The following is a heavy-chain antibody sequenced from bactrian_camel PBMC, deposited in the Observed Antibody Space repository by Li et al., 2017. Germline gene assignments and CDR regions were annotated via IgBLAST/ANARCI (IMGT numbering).Heavy chain of an antibody. D-gene: IGHD2*01. Sequence: VQLVESGGGSVQAGGSLRLSCAAPGYRYDTMCMGWVRQAPGKERGGVAAISPGSGRRYYGDSVKGRFTISRDNAKDMLYLQLNSLKTDDTAMYYCAQGYRTYRPVGPGTQVTVS. CDR1: GYRYDTMC. CDR2: ISPGSGRR. V-gene: IGHV3S1*01. J-gene: IGHJ4*01.